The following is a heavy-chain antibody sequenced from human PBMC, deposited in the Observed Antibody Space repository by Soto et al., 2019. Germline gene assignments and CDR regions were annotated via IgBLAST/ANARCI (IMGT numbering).Heavy chain of an antibody. D-gene: IGHD1-26*01. V-gene: IGHV3-30-3*01. Sequence: GSLRLSCAASGFTFSSYAMHWVRQAPGKGLEWVAVISYDGSNKYYADSVKGRFTISRDNSKNTLYLQMNSLRAEDTAVYYCATQSRRGGATTGSFDYWGQGTLVTVSS. CDR3: ATQSRRGGATTGSFDY. CDR1: GFTFSSYA. J-gene: IGHJ4*02. CDR2: ISYDGSNK.